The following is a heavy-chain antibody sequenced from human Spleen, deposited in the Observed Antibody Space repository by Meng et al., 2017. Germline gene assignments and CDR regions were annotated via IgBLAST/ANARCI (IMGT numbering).Heavy chain of an antibody. V-gene: IGHV4-61*01. CDR1: GGSVSSGSSY. CDR3: ATVWMGLDS. J-gene: IGHJ4*02. CDR2: IYYSGST. D-gene: IGHD5-12*01. Sequence: QFHQEGPGLAGPSGALSLTSTVPGGSVSSGSSYWSWIRPPPGQGLEWIGYIYYSGSTHYNPSRKRRVTISVDTSKNQFSLKLNSVTAADTAVYYCATVWMGLDSWGQGILVTVSS.